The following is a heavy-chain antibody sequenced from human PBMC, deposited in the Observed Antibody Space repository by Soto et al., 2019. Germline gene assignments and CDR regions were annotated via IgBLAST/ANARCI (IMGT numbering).Heavy chain of an antibody. D-gene: IGHD3-3*01. Sequence: GGSLRLSCAASGFTFSSYWMSWVRQAPGKGLEWVANIKQDGSEKYYVDSVKGRFTISRDNAKNSLYLQMNSLRAEDTAVYYCARIPISDFWSGYCDYWGQGTLVTVSS. V-gene: IGHV3-7*01. CDR1: GFTFSSYW. CDR3: ARIPISDFWSGYCDY. J-gene: IGHJ4*02. CDR2: IKQDGSEK.